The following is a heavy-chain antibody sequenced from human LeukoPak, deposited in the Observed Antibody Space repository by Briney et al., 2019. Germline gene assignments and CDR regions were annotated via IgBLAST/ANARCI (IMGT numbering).Heavy chain of an antibody. Sequence: PGGSLRLSCAASGFTFSSYGMSWVRQAPGKGLEWVSAISGSGGSTYYADSVKGRFTISRDNSKNTLYLQMNSLRAEDTAVYYCAKDRHGDYVVDYWGQGTLVTVSS. J-gene: IGHJ4*02. CDR3: AKDRHGDYVVDY. CDR1: GFTFSSYG. CDR2: ISGSGGST. D-gene: IGHD4-17*01. V-gene: IGHV3-23*01.